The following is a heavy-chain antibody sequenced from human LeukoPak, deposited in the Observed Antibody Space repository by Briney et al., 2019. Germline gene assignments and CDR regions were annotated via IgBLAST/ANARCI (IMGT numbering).Heavy chain of an antibody. CDR3: ARDKWVDYYYGMDV. D-gene: IGHD6-19*01. J-gene: IGHJ6*02. V-gene: IGHV4-59*01. CDR1: GGSISSYY. Sequence: PSETLSLTCTVSGGSISSYYWSWIRQPPGKGLEWIGYIYYSGSTNYNPSLKSRVTISVDTSKNQFSLKLSSVTAADTAVYYCARDKWVDYYYGMDVWGQGTTVTVSS. CDR2: IYYSGST.